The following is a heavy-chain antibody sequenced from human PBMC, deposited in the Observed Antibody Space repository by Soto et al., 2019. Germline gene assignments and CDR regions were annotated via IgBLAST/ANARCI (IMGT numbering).Heavy chain of an antibody. CDR2: IDPTDSYT. Sequence: EVQLVQSGAEVKKPGESLRISCKASGYMFISHWISWVRQMPGEGLEWMGRIDPTDSYTVYSPSFKGHVSFSTEKSIGTAYLQWSTLKASDTAIYYCSRLGYCNGSSCTNWFLDLWGPGTPVTVSS. V-gene: IGHV5-10-1*03. CDR3: SRLGYCNGSSCTNWFLDL. CDR1: GYMFISHW. J-gene: IGHJ2*01. D-gene: IGHD2-15*01.